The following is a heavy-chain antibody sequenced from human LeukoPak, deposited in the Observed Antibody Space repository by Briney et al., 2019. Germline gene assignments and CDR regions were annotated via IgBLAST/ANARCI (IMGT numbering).Heavy chain of an antibody. CDR2: IYHSGST. D-gene: IGHD4-11*01. V-gene: IGHV4-38-2*01. CDR1: GYSISSGYY. Sequence: SETLSLTCAVSGYSISSGYYWGWIRQPPGKGLEWIGSIYHSGSTYYNPSLKSRVTISVDTSKNQFSLKLSSVTAADTAVYYCARGGLQYDYWGQGTLVTVSS. J-gene: IGHJ4*02. CDR3: ARGGLQYDY.